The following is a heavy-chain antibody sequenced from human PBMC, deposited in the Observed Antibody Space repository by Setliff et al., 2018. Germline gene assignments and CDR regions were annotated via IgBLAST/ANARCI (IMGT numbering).Heavy chain of an antibody. CDR3: ASNRAAMALDDP. J-gene: IGHJ5*02. CDR1: GASVSGNSYY. D-gene: IGHD5-18*01. V-gene: IGHV4-39*07. Sequence: SETLSLTCTVSGASVSGNSYYWGWIRQPPGKGLEWIGSMYYGGGGSTYYNASLKSRVTISVDTSKNQFSLKLNSVTAADTAVYYCASNRAAMALDDPWGQGSWSPSPQ. CDR2: MYYGGGGST.